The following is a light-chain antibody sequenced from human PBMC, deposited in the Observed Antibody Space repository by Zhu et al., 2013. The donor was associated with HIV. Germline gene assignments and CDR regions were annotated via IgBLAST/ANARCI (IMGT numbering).Light chain of an antibody. V-gene: IGKV1-5*03. CDR3: QQYSSYWT. CDR1: QSVSTW. CDR2: KAS. Sequence: IQMTQSPSSLSASVGDRVTMTCRASQSVSTWVAWYQHKPGKAPKLLIYKASSLESGVPSRFSGSGSGTEFTLAISSLQPDDFATYYCQQYSSYWTFGQGTKVEIK. J-gene: IGKJ1*01.